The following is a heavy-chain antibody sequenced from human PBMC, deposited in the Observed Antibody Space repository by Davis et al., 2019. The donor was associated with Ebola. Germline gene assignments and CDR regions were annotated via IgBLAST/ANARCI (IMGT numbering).Heavy chain of an antibody. CDR3: AREGPRLRGGSGAFDI. J-gene: IGHJ3*02. CDR2: IYHSGST. V-gene: IGHV4-38-2*02. D-gene: IGHD4-17*01. CDR1: GYSISSGYY. Sequence: PSETLSLTCAVSGYSISSGYYWGWIRQPPGKGLEWIGSIYHSGSTYYNPSLKSRVTISVDTSKNQFSLKLSSVTAADTAVYYCAREGPRLRGGSGAFDIWGQGTMVTVSS.